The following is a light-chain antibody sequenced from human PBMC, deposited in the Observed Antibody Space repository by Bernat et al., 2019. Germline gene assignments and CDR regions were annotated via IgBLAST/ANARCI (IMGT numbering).Light chain of an antibody. V-gene: IGLV2-23*02. CDR2: EVS. CDR3: CSYAGSSTVV. CDR1: SSDVGSYNL. J-gene: IGLJ2*01. Sequence: QSALTQPASVSGSRGQSITISCSGTSSDVGSYNLVSWYQQHPGKAPKLMIYEVSERPSGVSNRFSGSKSGNTASLTISGLQAEDEADYYCCSYAGSSTVVFVGGTKLTVL.